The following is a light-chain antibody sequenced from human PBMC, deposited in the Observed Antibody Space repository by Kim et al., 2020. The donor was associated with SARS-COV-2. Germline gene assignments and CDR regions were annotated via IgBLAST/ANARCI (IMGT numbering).Light chain of an antibody. J-gene: IGLJ3*02. CDR2: DVS. Sequence: QSALTQPASVSGSPGQSITISCTGTSSDVGGYNYVSWYQQHPGKAPTLMIYDVSNRPSGVSNRFSGSKSGNTASLTISGLQAEDEADYYCSSYTSSSTGVFGGGTQLTVL. CDR3: SSYTSSSTGV. V-gene: IGLV2-14*03. CDR1: SSDVGGYNY.